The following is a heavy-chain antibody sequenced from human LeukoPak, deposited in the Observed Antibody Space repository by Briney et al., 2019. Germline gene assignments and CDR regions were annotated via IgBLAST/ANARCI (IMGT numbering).Heavy chain of an antibody. Sequence: SETLSLTCTVSGGSISSYYWSWIRQPPGKGLEWIGYIYYSGSTNYNPSLKSRVTISVDTSKNQFSLKLSSVTAADTAVYYCARSKDGCGYDYFDYWGQGTLVTVSS. CDR3: ARSKDGCGYDYFDY. CDR2: IYYSGST. D-gene: IGHD5-18*01. V-gene: IGHV4-59*01. J-gene: IGHJ4*02. CDR1: GGSISSYY.